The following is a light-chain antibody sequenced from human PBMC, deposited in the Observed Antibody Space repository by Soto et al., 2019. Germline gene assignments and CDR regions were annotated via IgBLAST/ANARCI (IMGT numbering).Light chain of an antibody. CDR3: HQLNDYPLT. CDR1: QGIGSY. J-gene: IGKJ4*01. V-gene: IGKV1-9*01. Sequence: DIQLTQSPSFLSASVGDRVSITCRASQGIGSYLAWYQQKPGKAPTLLIYDASTLQSGVPSRFSGSGSGTEYTLTLSSLQPEDFATYYCHQLNDYPLTFGGAPKVDI. CDR2: DAS.